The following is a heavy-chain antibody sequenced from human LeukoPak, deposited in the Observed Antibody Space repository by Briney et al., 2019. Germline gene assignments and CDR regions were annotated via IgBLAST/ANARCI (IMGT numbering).Heavy chain of an antibody. CDR2: IIPIFGTA. CDR1: GGTFSSYA. J-gene: IGHJ4*02. D-gene: IGHD1-26*01. Sequence: SVKVSCKASGGTFSSYAISWVRQAPGQGLEWMGGIIPIFGTANYAQKFQGRVTITADESTSTAYMELSSLRSEDTAVYYCARELGGIVGATRIFDYWGQGTLVTVSS. V-gene: IGHV1-69*13. CDR3: ARELGGIVGATRIFDY.